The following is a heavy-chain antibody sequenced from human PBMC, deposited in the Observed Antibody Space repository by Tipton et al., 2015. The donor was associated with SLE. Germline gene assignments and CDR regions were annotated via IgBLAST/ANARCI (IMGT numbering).Heavy chain of an antibody. V-gene: IGHV1-2*02. J-gene: IGHJ3*02. CDR3: ARESSGNNAFDI. CDR1: GYSVSGNY. D-gene: IGHD1-26*01. Sequence: QSGPEVKKPGASVKVSCKASGYSVSGNYLHWVRQAPGQGLEWMGWINPNSGITNYAQKFEGRVTMTSDTSIITAYMELSRLRSDDAAVYYCARESSGNNAFDIWGQGTMVTVSS. CDR2: INPNSGIT.